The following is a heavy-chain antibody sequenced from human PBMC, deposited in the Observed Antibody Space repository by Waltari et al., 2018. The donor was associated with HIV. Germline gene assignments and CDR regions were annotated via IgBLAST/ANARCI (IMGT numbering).Heavy chain of an antibody. CDR2: ISGSGGST. V-gene: IGHV3-23*01. CDR3: AKDQADYFDY. Sequence: EVQLLESGGGLVQPGGSLSLSCAASGFTFRSYAMSWVRQAPGKGLGWVSAISGSGGSTYYADSVKGRFTISRDNSKNTLYLQMNSLRAEDTAVYYCAKDQADYFDYWGQGTLVTVSS. CDR1: GFTFRSYA. J-gene: IGHJ4*02.